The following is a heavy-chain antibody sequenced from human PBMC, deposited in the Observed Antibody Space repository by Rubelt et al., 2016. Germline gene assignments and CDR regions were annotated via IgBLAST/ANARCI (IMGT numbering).Heavy chain of an antibody. V-gene: IGHV4-34*01. CDR1: GGSFSGYY. CDR2: IHHSGTT. CDR3: AREDYDSKRGHFDY. Sequence: QVQLQQWGAGLLKPSETLSLTCAVYGGSFSGYYWSWIRQPPGKGLEWIASIHHSGTTYFNPSLTSRITISVDTSNNQFSLKLSSGTAADTAVYYCAREDYDSKRGHFDYWGQGTLVTDSS. D-gene: IGHD3-3*01. J-gene: IGHJ4*02.